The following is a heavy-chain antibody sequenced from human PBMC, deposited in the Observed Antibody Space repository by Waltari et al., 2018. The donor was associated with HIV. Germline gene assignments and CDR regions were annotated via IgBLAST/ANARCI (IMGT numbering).Heavy chain of an antibody. CDR1: GFTFSSYG. J-gene: IGHJ3*02. Sequence: QVQLVESGGGVVQPGRSLRLSCAAAGFTFSSYGMPWVRQAPGKGLEWVAVIWYDGSNKYYADSVKGRFTISRDNSKNTLYLQMNSLRAEDTAVYYCGYIPHIAAAGTEAFDIWGQGTMVTVSS. CDR2: IWYDGSNK. D-gene: IGHD6-13*01. V-gene: IGHV3-33*01. CDR3: GYIPHIAAAGTEAFDI.